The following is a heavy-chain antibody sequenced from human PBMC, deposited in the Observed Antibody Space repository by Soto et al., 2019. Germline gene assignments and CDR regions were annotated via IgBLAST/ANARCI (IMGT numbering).Heavy chain of an antibody. V-gene: IGHV3-20*01. D-gene: IGHD2-15*01. Sequence: EVQLVESGGGVVRPGGSLRLSCAASGFTFDDYGMSWVRQAPGKGLEWVSGINWNGGSTGYADSVKGRFTISRDNAKNSLYLQIDSLRAEDTALYHCARDLMPRVVVVAATPLDYWGQGTLVTVSS. J-gene: IGHJ4*02. CDR2: INWNGGST. CDR3: ARDLMPRVVVVAATPLDY. CDR1: GFTFDDYG.